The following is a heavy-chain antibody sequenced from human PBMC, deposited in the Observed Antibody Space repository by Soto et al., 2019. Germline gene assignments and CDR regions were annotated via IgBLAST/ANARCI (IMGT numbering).Heavy chain of an antibody. CDR2: IYWDDDK. Sequence: SGPTLVNPTQTLTLTCTFSGFSLSTSGVGVGWIRQPPGKALEWLALIYWDDDKRYSPSLKSRLTITKDTSKNQVVLTMTNMDPVDTATYYCAHRDMRQWLVLRSDPLLSTFDYWGQGTLVTVSS. CDR1: GFSLSTSGVG. D-gene: IGHD6-19*01. CDR3: AHRDMRQWLVLRSDPLLSTFDY. J-gene: IGHJ4*02. V-gene: IGHV2-5*02.